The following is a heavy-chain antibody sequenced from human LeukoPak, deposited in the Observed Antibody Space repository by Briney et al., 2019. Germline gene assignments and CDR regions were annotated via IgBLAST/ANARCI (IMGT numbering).Heavy chain of an antibody. D-gene: IGHD3-10*01. CDR2: IKQDGSEK. CDR1: GFTFSSYW. CDR3: ARDRLSFDYYGSGSDFDY. Sequence: GGSLRLSCAASGFTFSSYWMSWVRQAPGKGLEWVANIKQDGSEKYYVDSVKGRFTISRDNAKNSLYLQMNSLRAEDTAVYYCARDRLSFDYYGSGSDFDYWGQGTLVTVSS. V-gene: IGHV3-7*01. J-gene: IGHJ4*02.